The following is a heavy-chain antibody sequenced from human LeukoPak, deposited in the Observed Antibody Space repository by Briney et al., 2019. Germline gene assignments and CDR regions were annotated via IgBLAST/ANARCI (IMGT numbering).Heavy chain of an antibody. CDR3: ARQRWSFYLYMDV. CDR2: IYSGGRT. Sequence: PGGSLRLSCEGSGFTVSRNYISWVHQAPGKGLEWVSVIYSGGRTYYADSVKGGFTISRDNAKNSLYLQMNSLRAEDTAVYSCARQRWSFYLYMDVWGKGTTVTISS. J-gene: IGHJ6*03. CDR1: GFTVSRNY. V-gene: IGHV3-66*04. D-gene: IGHD2-15*01.